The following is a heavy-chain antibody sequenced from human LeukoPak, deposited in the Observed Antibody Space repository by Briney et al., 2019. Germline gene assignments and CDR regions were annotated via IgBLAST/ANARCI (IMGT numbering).Heavy chain of an antibody. Sequence: SVKVSCKASGGTFSSYAISWVRQAPGQGLEWMGRIIPILGIANYAQKFQGRVTITADKSTSTAYMELSSLRSEDTAVYYCARAQSGSDSSFDYWGQGTLVTVSS. J-gene: IGHJ4*02. CDR2: IIPILGIA. CDR3: ARAQSGSDSSFDY. V-gene: IGHV1-69*04. CDR1: GGTFSSYA. D-gene: IGHD1-26*01.